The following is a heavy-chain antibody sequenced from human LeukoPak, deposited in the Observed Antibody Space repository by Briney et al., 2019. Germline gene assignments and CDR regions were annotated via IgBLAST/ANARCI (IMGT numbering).Heavy chain of an antibody. CDR3: ARVGGYNDP. V-gene: IGHV4-39*07. J-gene: IGHJ5*02. D-gene: IGHD1-14*01. CDR1: GGSISSSRYY. Sequence: SETLSLTCTVSGGSISSSRYYWGWIRQPPGKGLEWIGEINHSGSTNYNPSLKSRVTISVDTSKNQFSLKLSSVTAADTAVYYCARVGGYNDPWGQGTLVTVSS. CDR2: INHSGST.